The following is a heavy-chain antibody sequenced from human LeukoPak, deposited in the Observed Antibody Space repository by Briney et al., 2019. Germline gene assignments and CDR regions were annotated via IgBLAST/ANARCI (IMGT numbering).Heavy chain of an antibody. V-gene: IGHV4-30-2*01. CDR3: ARDLSGYYDFWSSYYTGGYFDY. CDR1: GGSISSGGYY. D-gene: IGHD3-3*01. J-gene: IGHJ4*02. CDR2: IYHSGST. Sequence: PSETLSLTCTVSGGSISSGGYYWSWIRQPPGKGLEWIGYIYHSGSTYYNPSLKSRVTISVDRSKNQFSLKLSSVTAADTAVYYCARDLSGYYDFWSSYYTGGYFDYWGQGTLVTVSS.